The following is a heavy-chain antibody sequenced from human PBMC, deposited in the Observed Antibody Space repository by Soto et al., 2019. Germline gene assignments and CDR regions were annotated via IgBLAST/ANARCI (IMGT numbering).Heavy chain of an antibody. CDR1: GGSISSGY. V-gene: IGHV4-59*01. CDR3: ARAYYDASGYGLDP. J-gene: IGHJ5*02. D-gene: IGHD3-22*01. CDR2: IYHSDSI. Sequence: SETLSLTCTVSGGSISSGYWSWIRQPPGKGLEWIGYIYHSDSINYNPSLKSRVIISVDTSKNQFSLSLNSVTAADTAVYYCARAYYDASGYGLDPWGQGTLVTVSS.